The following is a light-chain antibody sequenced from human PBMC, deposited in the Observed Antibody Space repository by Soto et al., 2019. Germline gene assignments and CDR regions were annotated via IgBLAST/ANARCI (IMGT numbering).Light chain of an antibody. Sequence: QSALTQPASVSGSPGRSITISCTGTSSDIGGYSYVSWYQQHPGKAPKLMIYEVSNRPSGVSNRFSGSKSGNTASLTISGLQAEDEADYYCSSYTSSSTRVFGNGTKLTVL. V-gene: IGLV2-14*01. J-gene: IGLJ1*01. CDR3: SSYTSSSTRV. CDR1: SSDIGGYSY. CDR2: EVS.